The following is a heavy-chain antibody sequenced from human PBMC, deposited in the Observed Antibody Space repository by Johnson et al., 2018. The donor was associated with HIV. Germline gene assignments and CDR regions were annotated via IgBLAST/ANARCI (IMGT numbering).Heavy chain of an antibody. CDR3: VRGHFDSSGFYSDAFDI. Sequence: VQLVESGGGVVQSGGSLRLSCAASGFTFDDYAMHWVRQATGKGLEWVSLISWDGGSTYYADSVQGRFTMSRDNSKKSLYLQMNSLRDEDTALYYCVRGHFDSSGFYSDAFDIWGQGTVVTVSS. CDR1: GFTFDDYA. V-gene: IGHV3-43D*03. CDR2: ISWDGGST. D-gene: IGHD3-22*01. J-gene: IGHJ3*02.